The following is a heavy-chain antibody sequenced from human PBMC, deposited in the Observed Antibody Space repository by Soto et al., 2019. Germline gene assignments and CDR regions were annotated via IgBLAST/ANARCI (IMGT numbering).Heavy chain of an antibody. CDR3: ARQWGATFDY. CDR1: GGSISSYY. CDR2: IYYSGST. V-gene: IGHV4-59*01. J-gene: IGHJ4*02. Sequence: SETLSLTCTVSGGSISSYYWSWIRQPPGRGLEWIGYIYYSGSTNYNPSLKSRVTISVDTSKNQFSLRLTSVTAADTAVYYCARQWGATFDYWGQGTLVTVSS. D-gene: IGHD2-8*01.